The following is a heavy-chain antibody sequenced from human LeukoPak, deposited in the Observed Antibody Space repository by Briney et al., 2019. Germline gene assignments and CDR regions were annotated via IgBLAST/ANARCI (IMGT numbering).Heavy chain of an antibody. D-gene: IGHD6-19*01. Sequence: ETLSLTCTVSGGSISSSSYYWGWIRQPPGKGLEWVANIKQDGSEKYYVDSVKGRFTISRDNAKNSLYLQMNSLRAEDTAVYYCAYIAVADAFDIWGQGTMVTVSS. CDR1: GGSISSSSYY. J-gene: IGHJ3*02. CDR2: IKQDGSEK. V-gene: IGHV3-7*01. CDR3: AYIAVADAFDI.